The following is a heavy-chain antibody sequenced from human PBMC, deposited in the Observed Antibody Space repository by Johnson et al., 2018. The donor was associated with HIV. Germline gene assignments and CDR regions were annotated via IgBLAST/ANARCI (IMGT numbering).Heavy chain of an antibody. CDR2: ISRNSDKI. J-gene: IGHJ3*02. CDR1: GFTFDDYA. CDR3: AKDTIAGVKGDSLI. Sequence: VQLVESGGGVVQPGRSLRLSCVASGFTFDDYAMHWVRQAPGKGLEWVSGISRNSDKIGYADSVKGRFTISRDNSKNTLYLQMNSLRAEDTAVYYCAKDTIAGVKGDSLIWGQGTMVTVSS. V-gene: IGHV3-9*01. D-gene: IGHD3-16*01.